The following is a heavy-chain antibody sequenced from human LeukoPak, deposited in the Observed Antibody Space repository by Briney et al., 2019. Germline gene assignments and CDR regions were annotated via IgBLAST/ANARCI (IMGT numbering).Heavy chain of an antibody. CDR2: ISWNSGSI. V-gene: IGHV3-9*01. Sequence: GRSLRLSCAASGFTFDDYAMHWVRQAPGKGLEWVSGISWNSGSIGYADSVKGRFTISRDNAKNSLYLQMNSLRAEDTALYYCAKPQSSYTFVFDYWGRGTLVTVSS. CDR3: AKPQSSYTFVFDY. J-gene: IGHJ4*02. D-gene: IGHD6-6*01. CDR1: GFTFDDYA.